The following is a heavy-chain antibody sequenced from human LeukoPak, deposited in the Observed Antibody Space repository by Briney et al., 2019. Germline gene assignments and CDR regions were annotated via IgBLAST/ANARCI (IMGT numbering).Heavy chain of an antibody. CDR2: IYTSGST. CDR3: ARERREPPTSY. CDR1: GGSISSGSYY. J-gene: IGHJ1*01. Sequence: SETLSLTCTVSGGSISSGSYYWSWIRQPAGKGLEWIGRIYTSGSTNYNPSLKSRVTISVDTSKNQFSLKLSSVTAADTAVYYCARERREPPTSYWGQGTPVTVSS. D-gene: IGHD2-2*01. V-gene: IGHV4-61*02.